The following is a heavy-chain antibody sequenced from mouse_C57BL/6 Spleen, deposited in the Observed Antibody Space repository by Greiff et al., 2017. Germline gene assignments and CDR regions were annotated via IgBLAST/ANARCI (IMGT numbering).Heavy chain of an antibody. Sequence: QVQLQQPGTELVKPGASVKLSCTASGYTFTSYWMHWVKQRPGQGLEWIGNINPSNGGTNYNEKFKSKATLTVDKSSSTAYMQLSSLTSEDSAVYYCASNDGYYRNWFAYWGQGTLVTVAA. V-gene: IGHV1-53*01. CDR2: INPSNGGT. J-gene: IGHJ3*01. CDR1: GYTFTSYW. CDR3: ASNDGYYRNWFAY. D-gene: IGHD2-3*01.